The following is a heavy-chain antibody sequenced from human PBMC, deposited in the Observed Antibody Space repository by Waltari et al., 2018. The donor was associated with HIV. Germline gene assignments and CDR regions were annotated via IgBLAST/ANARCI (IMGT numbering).Heavy chain of an antibody. CDR1: GFTSSSYC. CDR2: ISSDGTTT. V-gene: IGHV3-74*01. Sequence: EVQLVESGGGLVQPGGSLRLSCAASGFTSSSYCMHWVRQAPGKGLVGVSRISSDGTTTSYADSVKGRFTSSRDNAKNTLYLQMNSLRAEDTAVYYCTRDLARYNWNDIPLDYWGQGALVTVSS. CDR3: TRDLARYNWNDIPLDY. J-gene: IGHJ4*02. D-gene: IGHD1-20*01.